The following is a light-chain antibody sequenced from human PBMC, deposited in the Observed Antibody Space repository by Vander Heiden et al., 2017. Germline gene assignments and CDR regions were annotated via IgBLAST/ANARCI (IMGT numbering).Light chain of an antibody. Sequence: QSVLTHPPSTSATPWQRVTISRSGSRSNIGSNYIYWYQQRPGTAPKLLIYRNNQRPSGVPDRFSGSKSGTSASLAISGLRSEDEADYHCAVWDDSLSGWVFGGGTRLTVL. CDR1: RSNIGSNY. CDR2: RNN. V-gene: IGLV1-47*01. J-gene: IGLJ3*02. CDR3: AVWDDSLSGWV.